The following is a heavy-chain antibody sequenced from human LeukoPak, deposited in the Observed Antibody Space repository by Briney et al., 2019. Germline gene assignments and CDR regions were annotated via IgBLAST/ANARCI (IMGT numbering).Heavy chain of an antibody. Sequence: ASVKVSCKASGYTFTSYGISWVRQAPGQGLEWMGWISAYNGNTNYAQKLQGRVTMTTGTSTSTAYMELRSLRSDDTAVYYCARDTYYYGSGSYNFDYWGQGTLVTVSS. V-gene: IGHV1-18*01. CDR1: GYTFTSYG. D-gene: IGHD3-10*01. J-gene: IGHJ4*02. CDR3: ARDTYYYGSGSYNFDY. CDR2: ISAYNGNT.